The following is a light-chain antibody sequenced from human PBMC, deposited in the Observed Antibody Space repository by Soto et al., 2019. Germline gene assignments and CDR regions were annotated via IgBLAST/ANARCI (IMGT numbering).Light chain of an antibody. Sequence: DIQMTQSPSTLSASVGDRITITCRASQSISTYLAWYQQKPGKAPKLLIYKASSFESGVPSRFSGSGSGTEFTLTISSLQPDDVATYYCQHYNTHSRAFGQGTKVEIK. CDR2: KAS. J-gene: IGKJ1*01. CDR1: QSISTY. CDR3: QHYNTHSRA. V-gene: IGKV1-5*03.